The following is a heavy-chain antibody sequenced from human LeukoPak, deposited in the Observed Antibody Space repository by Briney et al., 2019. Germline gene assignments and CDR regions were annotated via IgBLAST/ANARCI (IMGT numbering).Heavy chain of an antibody. Sequence: SETLSLTCTVSGYSISSGYYWGWIRPPPGKGLEWIGSIYHSGSTYYNPSLKSRVTISVDTSKNQFSLKLSSVTAADTAVYYCARVVIVGATQYFDYWGQGTLVTVSS. D-gene: IGHD1-26*01. V-gene: IGHV4-38-2*02. CDR3: ARVVIVGATQYFDY. CDR1: GYSISSGYY. CDR2: IYHSGST. J-gene: IGHJ4*02.